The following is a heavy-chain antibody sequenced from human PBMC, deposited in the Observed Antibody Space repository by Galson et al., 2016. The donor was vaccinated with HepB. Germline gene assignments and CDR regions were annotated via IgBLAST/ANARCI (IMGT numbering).Heavy chain of an antibody. CDR3: ARLNQRGSLSTTHDY. CDR1: GYTFTSYG. J-gene: IGHJ4*02. CDR2: ISTYNANT. D-gene: IGHD3-16*02. V-gene: IGHV1-18*01. Sequence: VKVSCKASGYTFTSYGITWVRQAPGQGLEWMGWISTYNANTNYAQKFQGRVTMTTDTSTSTAYMELRSLRSDDTAIYYCARLNQRGSLSTTHDYWGQGTLVTVSS.